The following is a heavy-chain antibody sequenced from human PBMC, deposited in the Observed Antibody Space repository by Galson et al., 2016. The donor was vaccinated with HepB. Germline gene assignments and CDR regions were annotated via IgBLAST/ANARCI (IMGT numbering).Heavy chain of an antibody. Sequence: SLRLSCAASGFNFNTFWMHWVRQVPGNGLVWVSRIDTDGRTTNYADSVRGRFTISRDNTKNTLFLQMNSLRAEDTAVYYCARDLGGYGGYWGQGTLVTVSS. J-gene: IGHJ4*02. CDR2: IDTDGRTT. V-gene: IGHV3-74*01. CDR3: ARDLGGYGGY. CDR1: GFNFNTFW. D-gene: IGHD5-12*01.